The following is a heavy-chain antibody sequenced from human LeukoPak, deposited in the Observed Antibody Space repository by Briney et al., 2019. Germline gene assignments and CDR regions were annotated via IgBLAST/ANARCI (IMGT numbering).Heavy chain of an antibody. CDR1: GFTFKSYG. Sequence: GGSLRLSCAASGFTFKSYGMSWVRQAPGKELEWVSVISGSGDNTNYADPVKGRFTISRDNSKNTLYVQMNSLRAEDTAVYYCAKNMGYGGNSAFDIWGQGTMVTVSS. CDR3: AKNMGYGGNSAFDI. D-gene: IGHD4-23*01. CDR2: ISGSGDNT. J-gene: IGHJ3*02. V-gene: IGHV3-23*01.